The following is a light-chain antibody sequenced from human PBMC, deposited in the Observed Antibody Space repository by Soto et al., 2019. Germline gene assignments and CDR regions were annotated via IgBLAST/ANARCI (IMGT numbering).Light chain of an antibody. CDR2: DAS. Sequence: IRVTHSASTLSASVGDRVTITCRASQSVXSWLAWYQRKPGKAPKILXDDASSLERGGPSRFSGSGSGTEFALTISGLQPEDFAVYYCQQYNRYAGTFGQGTKVDIK. CDR3: QQYNRYAGT. V-gene: IGKV1-5*01. CDR1: QSVXSW. J-gene: IGKJ1*01.